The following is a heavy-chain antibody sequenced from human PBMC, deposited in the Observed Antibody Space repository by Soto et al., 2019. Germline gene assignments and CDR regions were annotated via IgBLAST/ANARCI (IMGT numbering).Heavy chain of an antibody. D-gene: IGHD2-15*01. V-gene: IGHV3-64D*06. CDR3: VKRYCSGGNCYWEDS. CDR2: ISSSGDET. Sequence: PGGSLRLSCSASGFTFSNFVMDWVRQAPGKGLEYVSAISSSGDETYYVDSVKGRCTISRDNSKNTLYLQMSSLRVEDTAIYYCVKRYCSGGNCYWEDSWGQGTLVTVSS. CDR1: GFTFSNFV. J-gene: IGHJ4*02.